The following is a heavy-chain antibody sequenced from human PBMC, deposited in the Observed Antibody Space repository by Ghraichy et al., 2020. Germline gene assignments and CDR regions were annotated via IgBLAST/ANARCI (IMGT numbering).Heavy chain of an antibody. Sequence: ASVKVSCKASGYTFTNYNMHWVRQAPGQGLEWMGIINPSGGSTSYAQKFQGRVTMTRDTSTSTVYMELSSLRSEDTAVYFCASRTTTVLDAFDIWGQGTTVTVSS. CDR2: INPSGGST. CDR1: GYTFTNYN. V-gene: IGHV1-46*03. J-gene: IGHJ3*02. CDR3: ASRTTTVLDAFDI. D-gene: IGHD1-7*01.